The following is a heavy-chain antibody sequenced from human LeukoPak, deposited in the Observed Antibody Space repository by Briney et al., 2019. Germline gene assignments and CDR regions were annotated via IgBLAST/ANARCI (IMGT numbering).Heavy chain of an antibody. D-gene: IGHD2-15*01. CDR1: GGSFSGYY. V-gene: IGHV4-34*01. CDR3: ARGLRSDRYFDY. Sequence: SETLSLTCAVYGGSFSGYYWSWIRQPPGKGLEWIGEINHSGSTNYNPSLKSRVTISVDTSKNQFSLKLSSVTAADTAVYYCARGLRSDRYFDYWGQGTLVTVSS. J-gene: IGHJ4*02. CDR2: INHSGST.